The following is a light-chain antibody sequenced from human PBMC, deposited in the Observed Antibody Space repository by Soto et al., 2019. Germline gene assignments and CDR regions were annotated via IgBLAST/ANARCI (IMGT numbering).Light chain of an antibody. CDR2: DNN. V-gene: IGLV1-51*01. J-gene: IGLJ2*01. CDR1: SSNIGNNY. Sequence: QSVLTQPPSVSAAPGQKVAISCSGSSSNIGNNYVSWYHRVPGSAPKLLIYDNNERPSGIPDRFSGSKSGTSATLDITGLQTGDEGDYYCGTWDSRLRVVVFGGGTKLTVL. CDR3: GTWDSRLRVVV.